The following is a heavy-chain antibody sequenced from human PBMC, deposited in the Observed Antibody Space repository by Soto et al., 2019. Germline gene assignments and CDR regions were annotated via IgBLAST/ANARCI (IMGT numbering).Heavy chain of an antibody. D-gene: IGHD4-17*01. CDR3: AHRHTLTSEDY. V-gene: IGHV2-5*02. Sequence: QITLKESGPTLVKPTQTLTLTCTFSGFSLSTSGVGVGWIRQPPGKALEWLALIYWDDDKRYSPSLKSRLTITKDTPKNPVFPTMTNMDPVDTATSYFAHRHTLTSEDYWGQGTLVTVSS. CDR2: IYWDDDK. J-gene: IGHJ4*02. CDR1: GFSLSTSGVG.